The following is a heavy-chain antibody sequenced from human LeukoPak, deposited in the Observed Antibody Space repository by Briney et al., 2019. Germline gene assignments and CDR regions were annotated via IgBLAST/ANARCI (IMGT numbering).Heavy chain of an antibody. CDR1: GFTFSSYS. CDR2: ISSSSTI. D-gene: IGHD6-13*01. Sequence: PGGSLRLSCAASGFTFSSYSMNWVRQAPGKGLEWVSYISSSSTIYYADSVKGRFTISRDNAKNSLYLQMNSLRAEDTAVYYCARQTAADYWGQGTLVTVSS. V-gene: IGHV3-48*01. CDR3: ARQTAADY. J-gene: IGHJ4*02.